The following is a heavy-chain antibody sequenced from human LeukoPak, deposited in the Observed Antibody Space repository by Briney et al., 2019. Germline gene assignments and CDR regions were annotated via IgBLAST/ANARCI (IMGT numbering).Heavy chain of an antibody. CDR1: GFTFSSYA. CDR3: ARASGWSQPYYLDH. J-gene: IGHJ4*01. Sequence: GGSLRLSCAASGFTFSSYAMHWVRQAPGKGLEWVAVISYDGSNKYYADSVKGRFTISRDNSKNTLYLQMNSLRAEDTAVYYCARASGWSQPYYLDHWGQGTLVTVSS. CDR2: ISYDGSNK. D-gene: IGHD6-19*01. V-gene: IGHV3-30-3*01.